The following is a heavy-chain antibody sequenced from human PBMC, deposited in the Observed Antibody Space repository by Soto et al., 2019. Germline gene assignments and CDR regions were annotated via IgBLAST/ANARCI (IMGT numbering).Heavy chain of an antibody. D-gene: IGHD3-22*01. CDR2: INHSGST. CDR3: ARPPTGDYYDSSGYSSWGGYFDY. J-gene: IGHJ4*02. V-gene: IGHV4-34*01. Sequence: SETLSLTCAVYGGSFSGYYWSWIRQPPGKGLEWIGEINHSGSTNYNPSLKSRVTISVDTSKNQFSLKLSSVTAADTAVYYCARPPTGDYYDSSGYSSWGGYFDYWGQGTLVTVSS. CDR1: GGSFSGYY.